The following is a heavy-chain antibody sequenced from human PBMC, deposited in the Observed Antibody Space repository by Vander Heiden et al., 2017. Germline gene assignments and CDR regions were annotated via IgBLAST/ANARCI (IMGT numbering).Heavy chain of an antibody. V-gene: IGHV3-23*01. Sequence: EVQLLESGGGLVQPVGSLRLSCAASGFTFSSYAMSWVRQAPGKGLEWVSAISGSGGSTYYADSVKGRFTISRDNSKNTLYLQMNSLRAEDTAVYYCAKVVLLWFGELSSGMDVWGQGTTVTVSS. CDR1: GFTFSSYA. CDR2: ISGSGGST. J-gene: IGHJ6*02. CDR3: AKVVLLWFGELSSGMDV. D-gene: IGHD3-10*01.